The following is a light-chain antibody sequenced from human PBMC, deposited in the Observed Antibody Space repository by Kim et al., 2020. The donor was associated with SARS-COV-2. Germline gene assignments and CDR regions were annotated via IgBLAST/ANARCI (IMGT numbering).Light chain of an antibody. V-gene: IGLV2-18*02. CDR2: EVS. J-gene: IGLJ7*01. CDR1: DSDIGTYYS. CDR3: SAYTTRNTVL. Sequence: QSALTQPPSVSGSPGQSVTISCTGTDSDIGTYYSVSWYQQPPGTAPRLLIYEVSHRPSGVPSRFSGSKSGNTASLTISGLQPEDEGIYYCSAYTTRNTVLFGGGTQLTVL.